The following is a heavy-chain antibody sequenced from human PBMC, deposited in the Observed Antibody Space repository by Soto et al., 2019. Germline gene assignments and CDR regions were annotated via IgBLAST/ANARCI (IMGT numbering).Heavy chain of an antibody. CDR1: GYTFTSYG. V-gene: IGHV1-18*01. Sequence: GASVKVSCKASGYTFTSYGISWVRQAPGQGLEWMGWISAYNGNTNYAQKLQGRVTMTTDTSTSTAYMELRSLRSDDTAVYYCARVDDILTGYYLLASLAVWGKGNTFTVSS. CDR3: ARVDDILTGYYLLASLAV. D-gene: IGHD3-9*01. J-gene: IGHJ6*04. CDR2: ISAYNGNT.